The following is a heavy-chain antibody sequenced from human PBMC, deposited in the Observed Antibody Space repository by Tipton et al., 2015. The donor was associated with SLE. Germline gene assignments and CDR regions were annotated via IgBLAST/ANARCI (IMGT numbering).Heavy chain of an antibody. Sequence: GSLRLSCTVSGGSISSGGYYWSWIRQPPEKGLEWIGEINHSGSTNYNPSLKSRVTISVDTSKNQFSLKLSSVTAADTAVYYCARDITIFGVVKSTFDYWGQGTLVTVSS. D-gene: IGHD3-3*01. V-gene: IGHV4-39*07. CDR3: ARDITIFGVVKSTFDY. CDR2: INHSGST. CDR1: GGSISSGGYY. J-gene: IGHJ4*02.